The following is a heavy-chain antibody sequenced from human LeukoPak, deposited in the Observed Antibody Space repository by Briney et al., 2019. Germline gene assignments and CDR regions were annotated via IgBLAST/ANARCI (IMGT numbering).Heavy chain of an antibody. J-gene: IGHJ3*02. V-gene: IGHV1-8*01. Sequence: GASVKVSCKASGYTFTSYDINWVRQATGQGPEWMGWMNPNSGNTGYAQKFQGRVTMTRNTSISTAYMELSSLRSEDTAVYYCARNKAHVLRFLEWLRSDAFDIWGQGTMVTVSS. CDR2: MNPNSGNT. CDR1: GYTFTSYD. CDR3: ARNKAHVLRFLEWLRSDAFDI. D-gene: IGHD3-3*01.